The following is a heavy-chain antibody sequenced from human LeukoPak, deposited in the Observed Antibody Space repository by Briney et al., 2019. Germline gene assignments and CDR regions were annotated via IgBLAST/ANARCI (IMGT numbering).Heavy chain of an antibody. CDR3: ASGYSGSYAY. J-gene: IGHJ4*02. V-gene: IGHV3-53*01. Sequence: GGSLRLSCAVSGFTLSSNYMSWVRQAAGKGLEWVSVIYSGGGTYYPDSVKDGFTISKDTSKNTLYLQRNSLRAEDTAVYYCASGYSGSYAYWGQGTLGTVSS. CDR1: GFTLSSNY. D-gene: IGHD1-26*01. CDR2: IYSGGGT.